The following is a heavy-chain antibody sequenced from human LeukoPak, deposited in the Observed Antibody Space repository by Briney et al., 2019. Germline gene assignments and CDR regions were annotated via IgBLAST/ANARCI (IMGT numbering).Heavy chain of an antibody. CDR1: GDSVSTNSAA. CDR3: ARDMGVFSKWSKYDY. CDR2: TYYRSKWYN. Sequence: SQTLSLTCAISGDSVSTNSAAWNWIRQSPSRGLEWLGRTYYRSKWYNDYVVSVKSRIAINPDTSKNQISLQLNSVTPEDTAVYYCARDMGVFSKWSKYDYWGQGTLVTVSS. V-gene: IGHV6-1*01. J-gene: IGHJ4*02. D-gene: IGHD2-15*01.